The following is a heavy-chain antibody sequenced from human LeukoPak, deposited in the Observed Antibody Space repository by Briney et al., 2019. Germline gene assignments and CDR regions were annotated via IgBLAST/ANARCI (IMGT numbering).Heavy chain of an antibody. J-gene: IGHJ5*02. Sequence: PSETLSLTCTVSGGSISSGSYYWSWIRQPGGKGLEWIGRIYTSGSTNYNPSLKSRVTISVDTSKNQFSLKLSSVTAADTAVYYCARDRADYVWGSYRSNNWFDPWGQGTLVTVSS. CDR2: IYTSGST. V-gene: IGHV4-61*02. D-gene: IGHD3-16*02. CDR3: ARDRADYVWGSYRSNNWFDP. CDR1: GGSISSGSYY.